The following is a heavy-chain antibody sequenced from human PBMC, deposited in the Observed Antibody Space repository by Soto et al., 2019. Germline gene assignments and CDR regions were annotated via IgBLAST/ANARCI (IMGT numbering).Heavy chain of an antibody. J-gene: IGHJ6*02. Sequence: ASVKVSCKASGYTFTGYYMNWVRQATGQGLEWMGWMNPNSGNTGYAQKFQGRVTMTRNTSISTAYMELSSLKSEDTAVYYCARDTSITMVRVVITSYYYYGMDVWGQGTTVTVSS. V-gene: IGHV1-8*02. CDR2: MNPNSGNT. CDR1: GYTFTGYY. D-gene: IGHD3-10*01. CDR3: ARDTSITMVRVVITSYYYYGMDV.